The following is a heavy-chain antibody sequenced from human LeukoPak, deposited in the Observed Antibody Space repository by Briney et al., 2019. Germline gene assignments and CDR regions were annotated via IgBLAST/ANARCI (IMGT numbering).Heavy chain of an antibody. V-gene: IGHV1-8*03. CDR1: GYTFTSYD. Sequence: ASVKVSCKASGYTFTSYDINWVRQATGQGLEWMGWMNPNSGNTGYAQKFQGRVTITRNISISTAYMELSSLRSEDTAVYYCARGRITIFGVVIIAGDFDYWGQGTLVTVSS. CDR3: ARGRITIFGVVIIAGDFDY. J-gene: IGHJ4*02. D-gene: IGHD3-3*01. CDR2: MNPNSGNT.